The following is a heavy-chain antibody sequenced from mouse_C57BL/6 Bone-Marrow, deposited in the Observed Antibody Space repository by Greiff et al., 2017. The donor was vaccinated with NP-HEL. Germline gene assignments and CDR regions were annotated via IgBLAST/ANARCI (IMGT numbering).Heavy chain of an antibody. J-gene: IGHJ4*01. D-gene: IGHD3-1*01. CDR3: ARGPGLYAMDY. Sequence: VQLQQPGASVKMSCKASGYTFTSYWITWVKQRPGQGLEWIGGIYPGSGSTNYNEKFKSKATLTVDTSSSTAYMQLSSLTSEDSAVYYCARGPGLYAMDYWGQGTSVTVSS. CDR1: GYTFTSYW. V-gene: IGHV1-55*01. CDR2: IYPGSGST.